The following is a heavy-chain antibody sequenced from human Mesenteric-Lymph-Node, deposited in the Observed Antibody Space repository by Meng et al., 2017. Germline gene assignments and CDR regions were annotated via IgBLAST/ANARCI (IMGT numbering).Heavy chain of an antibody. J-gene: IGHJ4*02. Sequence: GESLKISCAASGFTFSSYAMSWVRQAPGKGLEWVSAISGSGGSTYYADSVRGRFTISRDNAKGSLYLQMNSLRVEDTAVYYCATSLAGSGGHWGRGTLVTVSS. CDR1: GFTFSSYA. V-gene: IGHV3-23*01. D-gene: IGHD6-19*01. CDR3: ATSLAGSGGH. CDR2: ISGSGGST.